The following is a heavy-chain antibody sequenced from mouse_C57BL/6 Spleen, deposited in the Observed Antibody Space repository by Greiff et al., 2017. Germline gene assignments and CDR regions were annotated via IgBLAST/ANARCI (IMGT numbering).Heavy chain of an antibody. CDR2: IYPGDGDT. CDR3: ARSGYYGSSPYYFDY. J-gene: IGHJ2*01. V-gene: IGHV1-82*01. D-gene: IGHD1-1*01. Sequence: QVQLQQSGPELVKPGASVKISCKASGYAFSSSWMNWVKQRPGKGLEWIGRIYPGDGDTNYNGKFKGKATLTAVKSSSTAYMQLSSLTSEDSAVYFCARSGYYGSSPYYFDYWGQGTTLTVSS. CDR1: GYAFSSSW.